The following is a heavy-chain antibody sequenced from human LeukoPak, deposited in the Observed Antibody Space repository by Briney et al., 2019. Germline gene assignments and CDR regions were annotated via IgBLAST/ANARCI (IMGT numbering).Heavy chain of an antibody. V-gene: IGHV1-2*02. D-gene: IGHD3-3*01. Sequence: ASVKVSCKASGYTFTGYYMHWVRQAPGQGLEWMGWINPNSGGANYAQKFQGRVTMTTDTSTSTAYMELRSLRSDDTAVYYCARGVVDDFWSGYSYYFDYWGQGTLVTVSS. CDR3: ARGVVDDFWSGYSYYFDY. CDR1: GYTFTGYY. J-gene: IGHJ4*02. CDR2: INPNSGGA.